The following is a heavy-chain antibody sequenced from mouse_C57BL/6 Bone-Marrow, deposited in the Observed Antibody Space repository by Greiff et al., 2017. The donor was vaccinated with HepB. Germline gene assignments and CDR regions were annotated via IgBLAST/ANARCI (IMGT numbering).Heavy chain of an antibody. CDR2: IYPGSGNT. CDR3: ARDFGYGSSYYFDY. D-gene: IGHD1-1*01. J-gene: IGHJ2*01. CDR1: GYTFTDYY. Sequence: VHLVESGAELVRPGASVKLSCKASGYTFTDYYINWVKQRPGQGLEWIARIYPGSGNTYYNEKFKGKATLTAEKSSSTAYMQLSSLTSEDSAVYFCARDFGYGSSYYFDYWGQGTTLTVSS. V-gene: IGHV1-76*01.